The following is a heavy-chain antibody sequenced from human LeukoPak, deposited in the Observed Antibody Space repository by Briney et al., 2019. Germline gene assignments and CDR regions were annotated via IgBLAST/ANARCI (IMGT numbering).Heavy chain of an antibody. CDR1: GFTFSSYW. D-gene: IGHD3-3*01. Sequence: GGSLRLSCAASGFTFSSYWMGWVRQAPGKGLEGVANIKQDGSEKYYVDSVKGRFTISRDNAKNSLYLQMNSLRAEDTAVYYCARRNGGLRFLEWRFDYWGQGTLVTVSS. V-gene: IGHV3-7*01. CDR3: ARRNGGLRFLEWRFDY. J-gene: IGHJ4*02. CDR2: IKQDGSEK.